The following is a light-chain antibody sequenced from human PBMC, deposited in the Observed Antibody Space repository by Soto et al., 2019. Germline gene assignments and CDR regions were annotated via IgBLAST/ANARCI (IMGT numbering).Light chain of an antibody. CDR2: AAS. J-gene: IGKJ1*01. CDR3: LQDYDYPRT. Sequence: AIQMTQSPSSLSASVGDRVTITCRASQGIRDELGWYQQKAGKAPNLLISAASRLQSGVPSRFSGRGSGTDFTLTISSLQPGDFATYYCLQDYDYPRTFGQGTKVDIK. CDR1: QGIRDE. V-gene: IGKV1-6*01.